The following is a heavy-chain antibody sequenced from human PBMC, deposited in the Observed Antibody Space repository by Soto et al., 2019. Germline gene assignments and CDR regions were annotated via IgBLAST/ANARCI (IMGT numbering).Heavy chain of an antibody. CDR3: AREEYYYGSGAFFDY. Sequence: QVQLVQSGAEVKKPGSSVKVSRKASGGTFSSYTISWVRQAPGQGLEWMGRIIPILGIANYAQKFQGRVTITADKSTSTAYMGLSSLRSEDTAVYYCAREEYYYGSGAFFDYWGQGTLVTVSS. CDR1: GGTFSSYT. CDR2: IIPILGIA. V-gene: IGHV1-69*08. J-gene: IGHJ4*02. D-gene: IGHD3-10*01.